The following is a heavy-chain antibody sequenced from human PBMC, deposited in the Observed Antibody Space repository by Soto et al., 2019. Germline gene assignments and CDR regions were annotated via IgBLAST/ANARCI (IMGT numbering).Heavy chain of an antibody. Sequence: ASVKVSCKASGYTFTSYGISWVRQAPGQGLEWMGWISAYNGNTNYAQKLQGRVTMTTDTSTSTAYMELRSLRSDDTAVYYCAGDYRQLVRGDAFDIWGQGTMVTVSS. J-gene: IGHJ3*02. CDR3: AGDYRQLVRGDAFDI. V-gene: IGHV1-18*01. CDR1: GYTFTSYG. D-gene: IGHD6-13*01. CDR2: ISAYNGNT.